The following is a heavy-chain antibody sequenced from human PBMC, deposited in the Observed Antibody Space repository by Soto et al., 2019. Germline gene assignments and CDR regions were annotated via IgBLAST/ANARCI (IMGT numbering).Heavy chain of an antibody. D-gene: IGHD3-10*01. CDR1: GASISSGGYY. Sequence: QVQLQKSGPGLVKPSQTLSLTCTVSGASISSGGYYWKWIRQHPGKGLEWIGYIYYSGSSYYNPSLKSRVAISVDTSRNQFSLKLSYLTATETAVYYCSSAAPYGSGIKRIDYWGQGTLVTVSS. V-gene: IGHV4-31*03. CDR3: SSAAPYGSGIKRIDY. CDR2: IYYSGSS. J-gene: IGHJ4*02.